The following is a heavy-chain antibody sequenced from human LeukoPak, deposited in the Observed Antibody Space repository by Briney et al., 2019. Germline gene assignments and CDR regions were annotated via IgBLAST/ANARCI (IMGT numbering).Heavy chain of an antibody. V-gene: IGHV4-61*02. CDR2: IYTSGST. Sequence: SENLSLTCTVSGGSISSGSYYWSWIRQPAGKGLEWIGRIYTSGSTNYNPSLKSRVTISVDTSKNQFSLKLSSVTAADTAVYYCARDGGSGWPYNWFDPWGQGSLVTVSS. J-gene: IGHJ5*02. CDR1: GGSISSGSYY. D-gene: IGHD6-19*01. CDR3: ARDGGSGWPYNWFDP.